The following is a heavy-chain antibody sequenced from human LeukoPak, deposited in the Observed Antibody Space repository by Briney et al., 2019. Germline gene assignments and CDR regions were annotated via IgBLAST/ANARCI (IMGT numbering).Heavy chain of an antibody. D-gene: IGHD4-17*01. CDR1: GASITTSY. V-gene: IGHV4-59*01. Sequence: SETLSLTCTVSGASITTSYWSWIRQPPGKGLEWNGYIYYSGGTNYNPSLKSRVTISVDTSKNQFSLKLSSVTAADTAVYFCARGPVTTGYFAYWGQGTLVTVSS. CDR3: ARGPVTTGYFAY. CDR2: IYYSGGT. J-gene: IGHJ4*02.